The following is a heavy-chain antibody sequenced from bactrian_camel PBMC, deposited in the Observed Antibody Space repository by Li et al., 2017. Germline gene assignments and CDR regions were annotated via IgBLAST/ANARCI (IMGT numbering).Heavy chain of an antibody. D-gene: IGHD2*01. Sequence: VQLVESGGGSVQAGGSLTLSCIASGKIESDSYCMAWIRQAPGKAHEWVARLDATGATTYATPAEGRFTSSQGATKDIVTLQMTSLEPEDTGMYYCAAKSMWGRGGYCGQIRDPSEFASWGQGTQVTV. CDR2: LDATGATT. V-gene: IGHV3S40*01. J-gene: IGHJ4*01. CDR1: GKIESDSYC. CDR3: AAKSMWGRGGYCGQIRDPSEFAS.